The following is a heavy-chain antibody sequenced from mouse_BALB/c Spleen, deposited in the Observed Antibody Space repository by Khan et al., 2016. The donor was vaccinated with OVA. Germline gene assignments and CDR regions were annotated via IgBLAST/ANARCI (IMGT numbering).Heavy chain of an antibody. J-gene: IGHJ3*01. CDR3: ARRNYFGYTFAY. CDR1: GYTFTDYY. Sequence: QVQLKESGAELARPGASVKLSCKASGYTFTDYYINWVKQRTGQGPEWIGEISPGSGDTYYNEKFKGKATLTADKSSTTAYMQLSSLTSEASAVYFCARRNYFGYTFAYWRQGTLVTVSA. V-gene: IGHV1-77*01. CDR2: ISPGSGDT. D-gene: IGHD1-2*01.